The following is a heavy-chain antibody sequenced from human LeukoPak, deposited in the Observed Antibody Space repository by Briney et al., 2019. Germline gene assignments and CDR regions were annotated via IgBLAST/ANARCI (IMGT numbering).Heavy chain of an antibody. J-gene: IGHJ5*02. CDR1: GGSISSGGYS. CDR3: ARLQYCSGTSCYWFDP. V-gene: IGHV4-30-2*01. Sequence: SETLSLTCAVSGGSISSGGYSWSWIRQPPGKGLEWIGYIYHSGSTYYNPSLKSRVTISVDRSKNQFSLRLSSVTAADTAVYYCARLQYCSGTSCYWFDPWGQGTLVTVSS. CDR2: IYHSGST. D-gene: IGHD2-2*01.